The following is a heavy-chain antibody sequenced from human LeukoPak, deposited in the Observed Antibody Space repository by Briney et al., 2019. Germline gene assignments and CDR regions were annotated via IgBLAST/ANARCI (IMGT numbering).Heavy chain of an antibody. CDR1: GYTFTGYF. V-gene: IGHV1-2*02. J-gene: IGHJ6*02. CDR2: INPNSGGT. CDR3: AREVLAKNYGMDV. D-gene: IGHD2-8*02. Sequence: APVKVSCKASGYTFTGYFMHWVRQAPGQGLEWMGWINPNSGGTNYAQKFQGRVTMTRDTSISTAYMELSSLRSDDTAVYYCAREVLAKNYGMDVWGQGTTVTVSS.